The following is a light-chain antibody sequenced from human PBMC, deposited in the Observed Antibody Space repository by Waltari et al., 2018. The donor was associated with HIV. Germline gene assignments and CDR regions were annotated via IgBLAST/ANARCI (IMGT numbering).Light chain of an antibody. V-gene: IGKV3-15*01. CDR2: ATS. Sequence: EIVMTQSPATLSVSPGERVTLSCRASPSVITNLAWYQQKFGQPPRLLIYATSIRATNIPARFSGGGSGTEFTLTISSLQSEDFAIYYCQQYNTWPRTFGQGTKVEV. CDR3: QQYNTWPRT. CDR1: PSVITN. J-gene: IGKJ1*01.